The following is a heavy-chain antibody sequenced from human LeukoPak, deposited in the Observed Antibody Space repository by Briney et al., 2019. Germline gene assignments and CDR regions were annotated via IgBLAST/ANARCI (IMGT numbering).Heavy chain of an antibody. CDR1: GFTFSSYA. CDR2: ISGSGGST. J-gene: IGHJ5*02. V-gene: IGHV3-23*01. CDR3: AKDLIVGATPPSNWFDP. Sequence: GGSLRVSCAASGFTFSSYAMSWVRQAPGKGLEWVAAISGSGGSTYYADSVKGGFTISRDNSKNTLYLQMNSLRAEDTAVYYCAKDLIVGATPPSNWFDPWGQGTLVTVSS. D-gene: IGHD1-26*01.